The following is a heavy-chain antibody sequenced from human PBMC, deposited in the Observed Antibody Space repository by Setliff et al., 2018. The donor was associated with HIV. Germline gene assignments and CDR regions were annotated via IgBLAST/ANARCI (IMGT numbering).Heavy chain of an antibody. CDR2: ISPDDSDS. D-gene: IGHD3-9*01. Sequence: GESLKISCKGSGYSLTSYWIGWVRQMPGKGLEWMGIISPDDSDSRYSPSFQGQVTISADKSISTAYLQWSSLKASYTAMYYCASGRKKNYDLFTGYYRILGVDFDYWGQGTLVTVSS. V-gene: IGHV5-51*01. CDR1: GYSLTSYW. CDR3: ASGRKKNYDLFTGYYRILGVDFDY. J-gene: IGHJ4*02.